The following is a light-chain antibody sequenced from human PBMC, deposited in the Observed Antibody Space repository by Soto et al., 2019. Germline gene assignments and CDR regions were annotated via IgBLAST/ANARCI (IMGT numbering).Light chain of an antibody. CDR2: LAS. CDR1: QSIRTS. CDR3: QQYNSYWT. J-gene: IGKJ1*01. V-gene: IGKV1-5*03. Sequence: DIQMTQSPSTLSAFVGDRVTITCRASQSIRTSLAWYQQKPGKAPKLLIYLASSLESGVPSRFSGSGSGTEFTLTISSLQPDDFATYYCQQYNSYWTFGQGTKVDI.